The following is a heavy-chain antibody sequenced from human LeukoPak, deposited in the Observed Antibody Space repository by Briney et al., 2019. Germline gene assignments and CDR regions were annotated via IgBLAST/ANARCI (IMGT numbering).Heavy chain of an antibody. CDR3: AKDIGYDSSGFHDY. J-gene: IGHJ4*02. D-gene: IGHD3-22*01. V-gene: IGHV3-9*01. CDR2: ISWNSGSI. CDR1: GFTFDDYA. Sequence: PGGSLRLSCAASGFTFDDYAMHWVRQAPGKGLEWVSGISWNSGSIGYADSVKGRFTISRDNAKNSLYLQMNSLRAEDTALYYCAKDIGYDSSGFHDYWGQGTLVTVSS.